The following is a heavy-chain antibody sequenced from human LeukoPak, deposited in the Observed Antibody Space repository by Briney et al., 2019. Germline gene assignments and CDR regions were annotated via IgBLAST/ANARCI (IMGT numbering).Heavy chain of an antibody. D-gene: IGHD1-26*01. Sequence: SETLSLTCTVSGSSINNNFWTWIRQPPGKGLEWIGYIYSSGSANYNPSIKSRVIISGDTSKNQISLKLTSVTAADTAVYFCARHVKWELLYWGQGTLVTVSS. CDR1: GSSINNNF. V-gene: IGHV4-59*08. CDR2: IYSSGSA. J-gene: IGHJ4*02. CDR3: ARHVKWELLY.